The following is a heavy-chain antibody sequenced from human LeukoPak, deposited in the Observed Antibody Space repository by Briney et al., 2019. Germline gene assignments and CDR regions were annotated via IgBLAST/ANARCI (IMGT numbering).Heavy chain of an antibody. Sequence: SETLSLTCTVSGGSISSYYWSWIRQPPGKGLEWIGYIYYSGSTNYNPSLKSRVTISVDTSKNQFSLKLSSVTAADTAVYYCARAAYSGMTAGADSWGQGTLVTVSS. J-gene: IGHJ4*02. CDR3: ARAAYSGMTAGADS. CDR2: IYYSGST. D-gene: IGHD3-10*01. V-gene: IGHV4-59*01. CDR1: GGSISSYY.